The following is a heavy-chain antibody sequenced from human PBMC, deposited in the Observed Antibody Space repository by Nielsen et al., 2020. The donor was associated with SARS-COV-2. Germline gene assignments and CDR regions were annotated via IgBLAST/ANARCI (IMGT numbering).Heavy chain of an antibody. D-gene: IGHD2-2*01. CDR1: GYTFTGYY. V-gene: IGHV1-2*02. CDR2: INPNSGGT. J-gene: IGHJ6*02. CDR3: ARGIVVVPAYGMDV. Sequence: ASVKVSCKASGYTFTGYYMHWVRQAPGQGLEWMGWINPNSGGTNYAQKFQGRVTMTRDTSISTAYMELSRLRSDDTAVYYCARGIVVVPAYGMDVWGQGTTVTVSS.